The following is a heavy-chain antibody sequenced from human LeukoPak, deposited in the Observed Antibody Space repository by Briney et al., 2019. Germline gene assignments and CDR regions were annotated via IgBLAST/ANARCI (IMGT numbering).Heavy chain of an antibody. CDR3: ARGGAFRDVVDDDFDF. D-gene: IGHD3-3*02. V-gene: IGHV4-59*08. Sequence: PSETLSLTCTVSGVSISRYYWSWIRQSPGKGLGWIGYMYYSGSASYNPSLESRVTISVDTSKNHLSLRLTSVTAADTAVYYCARGGAFRDVVDDDFDFWGQGTLVTVSS. J-gene: IGHJ4*02. CDR1: GVSISRYY. CDR2: MYYSGSA.